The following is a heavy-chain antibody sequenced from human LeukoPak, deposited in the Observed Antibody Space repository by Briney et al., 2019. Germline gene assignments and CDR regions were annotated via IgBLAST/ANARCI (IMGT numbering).Heavy chain of an antibody. CDR2: IYYSGST. Sequence: PSETLSLTCTVSGGSISSSSYYWGWIRQPPGKGLEWIGSIYYSGSTYYNPSLKSRVTISVDTSKNQFSLKLSSVTAADTAVYYCARGEPFLEWLFGWFDPRGQGTLVTVSS. CDR1: GGSISSSSYY. V-gene: IGHV4-39*07. J-gene: IGHJ5*02. D-gene: IGHD3-3*02. CDR3: ARGEPFLEWLFGWFDP.